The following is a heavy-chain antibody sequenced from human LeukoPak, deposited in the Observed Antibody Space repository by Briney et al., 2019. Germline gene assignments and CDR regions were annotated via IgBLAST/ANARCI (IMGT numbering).Heavy chain of an antibody. CDR2: INLKSGNA. V-gene: IGHV1-8*03. Sequence: VASVKVSCKASGYTFTTYDINWVRQATGQGLEWMGWINLKSGNAGYAQSFQGRVTITRDTSISTAYMELSGLRSEDTAVYYCARVAGSIDYWGQGTLVTVSS. CDR1: GYTFTTYD. CDR3: ARVAGSIDY. J-gene: IGHJ4*02. D-gene: IGHD6-19*01.